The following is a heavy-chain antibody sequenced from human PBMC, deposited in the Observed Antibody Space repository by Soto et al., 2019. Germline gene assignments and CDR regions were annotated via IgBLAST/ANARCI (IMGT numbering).Heavy chain of an antibody. D-gene: IGHD3-10*01. V-gene: IGHV3-7*01. J-gene: IGHJ3*02. CDR1: GFTFSSYW. Sequence: GGSLRLSCAASGFTFSSYWMSWVRQAPGKGLEWVANIKQDGSEKYYVDSVKGRFTISRDNAKNPLYLQMNSLRAEDTAVYYCARSMVRGADDAFDIWGQGTMVTVSS. CDR3: ARSMVRGADDAFDI. CDR2: IKQDGSEK.